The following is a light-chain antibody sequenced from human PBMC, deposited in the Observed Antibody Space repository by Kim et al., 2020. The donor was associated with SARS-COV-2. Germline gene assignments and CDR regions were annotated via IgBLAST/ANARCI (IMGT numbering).Light chain of an antibody. CDR1: QGISTY. Sequence: DIQMTQSPSSLSASVGDRVTITCRASQGISTYVAWFQQKPGQAPKSLIFGASDLYSGVPSRFSGSGSVTDFTLTISSLQPEDFATYFCQQDYSFPYTFDGGTKVDIK. V-gene: IGKV1-16*01. CDR3: QQDYSFPYT. J-gene: IGKJ4*01. CDR2: GAS.